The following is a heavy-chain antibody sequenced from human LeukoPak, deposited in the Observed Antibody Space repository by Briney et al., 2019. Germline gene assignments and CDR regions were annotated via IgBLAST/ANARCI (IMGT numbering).Heavy chain of an antibody. J-gene: IGHJ3*02. CDR1: GGSISSGGYY. CDR3: ARVLGRGGRDAFDI. D-gene: IGHD3-10*01. CDR2: IYHSGST. Sequence: SQTLSLTCAVSGGSISSGGYYWSWIRQPPGKGLEWIGYIYHSGSTYYNPSLKSRVTISVDRSKNQFSLKLSSVTAADTAVYYCARVLGRGGRDAFDIWGQGTMVTVSS. V-gene: IGHV4-30-2*01.